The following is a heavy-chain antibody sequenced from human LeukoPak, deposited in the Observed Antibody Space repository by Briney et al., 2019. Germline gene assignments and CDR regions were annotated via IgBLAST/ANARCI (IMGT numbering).Heavy chain of an antibody. CDR3: ARAAYCGGDCYLFDY. Sequence: SETLSLTCTVSGGSISSTSYYWGWIRQPPGKGLEWIGSIYYSWATYYNPSLKSRVTVSGDTSKNQFSLNLNSVTAADTAVYYCARAAYCGGDCYLFDYWGQGTLVTVSS. D-gene: IGHD2-21*02. CDR1: GGSISSTSYY. CDR2: IYYSWAT. V-gene: IGHV4-39*01. J-gene: IGHJ4*02.